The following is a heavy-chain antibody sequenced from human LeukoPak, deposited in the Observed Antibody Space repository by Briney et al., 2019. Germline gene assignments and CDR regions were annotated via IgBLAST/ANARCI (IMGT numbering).Heavy chain of an antibody. V-gene: IGHV6-1*01. D-gene: IGHD6-13*01. CDR1: GDSVSNNNGG. Sequence: SQTLSLTCAISGDSVSNNNGGWNWIRQSPSRGLEWLGRTYYWSKWNNDYAVSVKSRITINADTSKNQFSLHLYSVTPEDTAVYYCAKAYSMSNWGQGTLVTVSS. CDR3: AKAYSMSN. CDR2: TYYWSKWNN. J-gene: IGHJ4*02.